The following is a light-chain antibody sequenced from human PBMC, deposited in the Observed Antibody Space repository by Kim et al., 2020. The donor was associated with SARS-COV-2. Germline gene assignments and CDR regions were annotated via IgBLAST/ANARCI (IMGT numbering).Light chain of an antibody. Sequence: EIVLTQSPGTLSLSPGERATLSCRASQSISNSYLAWYQQKPAQAPRLLIYGASSRATGIPDRFSGSGSGTDFTLTISRLEPEDFAVYYCQQYGSSPAVTFGGGTKVDIK. CDR1: QSISNSY. V-gene: IGKV3-20*01. CDR3: QQYGSSPAVT. CDR2: GAS. J-gene: IGKJ4*01.